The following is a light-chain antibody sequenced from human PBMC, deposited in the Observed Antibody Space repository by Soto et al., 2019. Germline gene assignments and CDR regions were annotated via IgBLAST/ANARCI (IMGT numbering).Light chain of an antibody. J-gene: IGKJ4*01. V-gene: IGKV1-12*01. CDR3: LQAISFPLT. CDR2: AAS. CDR1: QDVSNW. Sequence: DIQMTQSPSSVSASVGDRVTITCRASQDVSNWLAWFQQKPGKPPKFLIYAASSLQDGVPSRFSGSASGTEFTITISGLQSDDFATCYCLQAISFPLTFGGGNKVEIK.